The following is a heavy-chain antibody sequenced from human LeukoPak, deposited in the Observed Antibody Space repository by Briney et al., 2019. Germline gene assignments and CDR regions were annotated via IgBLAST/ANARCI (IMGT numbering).Heavy chain of an antibody. CDR2: ISSSSSTI. CDR3: AKDWHISSWYGRFDP. V-gene: IGHV3-48*01. J-gene: IGHJ5*02. CDR1: GFTFSSYS. D-gene: IGHD6-13*01. Sequence: GSLRLSCAASGFTFSSYSMNWVRQAPGKGLEWVSYISSSSSTIYYADSVKGRFTVSRDNAKNSLYLQMNGLRAEDTAVYYCAKDWHISSWYGRFDPWGQGTLVTVSS.